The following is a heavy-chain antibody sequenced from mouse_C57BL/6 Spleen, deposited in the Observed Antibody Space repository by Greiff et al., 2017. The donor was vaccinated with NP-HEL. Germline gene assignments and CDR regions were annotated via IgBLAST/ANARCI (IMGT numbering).Heavy chain of an antibody. Sequence: VQLQESGAELVRPGASVTLSCKASGYTFTDYEMHWVKQTPVHGLEWIGAIDPETGGTAYNQKFKGKAILTADKSSSTAYMELRSLTSEDSAVYYWTRLFGYLYYFDYWGQGTTLTVSS. CDR2: IDPETGGT. CDR1: GYTFTDYE. V-gene: IGHV1-15*01. D-gene: IGHD2-3*01. CDR3: TRLFGYLYYFDY. J-gene: IGHJ2*01.